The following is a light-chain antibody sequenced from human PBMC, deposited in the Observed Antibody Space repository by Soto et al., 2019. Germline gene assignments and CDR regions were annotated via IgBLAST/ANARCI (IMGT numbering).Light chain of an antibody. CDR2: GNS. V-gene: IGLV1-40*01. Sequence: QCALTQPPSVSGAPGQRVTISCTGSSSNIGAGYDVHWYQQLPGTAPKLLIYGNSNRPSGVPDRFSGSKSGTSASLAITGLQAEDEADYYCQSYDSSLSVLYVFGTGTKVTVL. CDR1: SSNIGAGYD. CDR3: QSYDSSLSVLYV. J-gene: IGLJ1*01.